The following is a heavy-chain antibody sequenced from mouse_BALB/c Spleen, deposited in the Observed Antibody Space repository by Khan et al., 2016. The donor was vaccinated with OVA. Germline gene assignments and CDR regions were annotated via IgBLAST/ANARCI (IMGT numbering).Heavy chain of an antibody. V-gene: IGHV5-6*01. D-gene: IGHD4-1*01. CDR2: MSSGGDYT. J-gene: IGHJ3*01. CDR1: GFTFSSYS. Sequence: EVELVESGGDSVKPGGSLKLSCAASGFTFSSYSMSWVRQTPDKRLEWVATMSSGGDYTYYPDSVKGRFTISRDNAKSTLYLQMSSLRSEDTAMYYCASHLTGSFAYWGQGTLVTVSA. CDR3: ASHLTGSFAY.